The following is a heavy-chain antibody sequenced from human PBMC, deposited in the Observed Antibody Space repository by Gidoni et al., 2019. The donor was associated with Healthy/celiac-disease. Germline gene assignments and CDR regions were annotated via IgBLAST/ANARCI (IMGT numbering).Heavy chain of an antibody. Sequence: EVQLLESGGGLVQPGGSLRLSCAHSGFTFSGYSMSWVRQAPGKGLAWVSAISGSGGSTYSADSVKGRFTISRDNSKNTLYLQMNSLRAEDTAVYYCAKDVDYGSFFFDYWGQGTLVTVSS. V-gene: IGHV3-23*01. CDR3: AKDVDYGSFFFDY. CDR1: GFTFSGYS. CDR2: ISGSGGST. J-gene: IGHJ4*02. D-gene: IGHD3-10*01.